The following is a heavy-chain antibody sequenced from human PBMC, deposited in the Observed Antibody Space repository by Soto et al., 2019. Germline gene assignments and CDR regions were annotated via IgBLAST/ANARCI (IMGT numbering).Heavy chain of an antibody. D-gene: IGHD3-22*01. CDR2: IYTSGST. CDR1: GGSISSYY. CDR3: ARDPMYYYDSSGYYSDYYYYGMDV. Sequence: SETLSLTCTVSGGSISSYYWSWIRQPAGKGLEWIGRIYTSGSTNYNPSLKSRVTMSVDTSKNQFSLKLSSVTAADTAVYYCARDPMYYYDSSGYYSDYYYYGMDVWGQGTTVTVSS. V-gene: IGHV4-4*07. J-gene: IGHJ6*02.